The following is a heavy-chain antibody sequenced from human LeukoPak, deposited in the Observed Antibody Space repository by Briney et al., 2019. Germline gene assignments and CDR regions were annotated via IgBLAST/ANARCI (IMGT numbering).Heavy chain of an antibody. Sequence: GESLRLSCSVSGFTFSSYAMSWVRQAPGKGLEWVSFISGDGSVTYYTDSLKGRFTVSRDNSKNSLYLQMGSLRAEDTALYYCGKDGPVISYWGQGTVVTVSS. CDR2: ISGDGSVT. D-gene: IGHD2-21*01. V-gene: IGHV3-43*02. CDR3: GKDGPVISY. J-gene: IGHJ4*02. CDR1: GFTFSSYA.